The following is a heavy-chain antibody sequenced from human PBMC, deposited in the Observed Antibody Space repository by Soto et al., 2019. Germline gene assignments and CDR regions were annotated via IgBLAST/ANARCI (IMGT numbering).Heavy chain of an antibody. CDR3: AGGSHLGELSLGF. J-gene: IGHJ4*02. V-gene: IGHV4-31*03. CDR1: GGSIRSGGYY. CDR2: IRYDGRT. Sequence: QVQLQESGPGLVKPSQTLSLTCTVSGGSIRSGGYYWSWIRQHPGKGLEWIGYIRYDGRTYYDPSLKSRVTISVPPPKHAFALKLGSVTAADTAVYHCAGGSHLGELSLGFWGQATLVSVSS. D-gene: IGHD3-16*02.